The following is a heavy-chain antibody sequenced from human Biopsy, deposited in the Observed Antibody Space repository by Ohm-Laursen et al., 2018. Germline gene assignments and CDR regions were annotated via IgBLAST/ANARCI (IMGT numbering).Heavy chain of an antibody. CDR1: GGPIDSYY. CDR3: ASAGYNPDWNFDL. J-gene: IGHJ2*01. D-gene: IGHD5-24*01. V-gene: IGHV4-59*12. CDR2: IYFTGRT. Sequence: TLSLTCTVSGGPIDSYYWSWIRQPPGKALEWIGYIYFTGRTSYNPSLKIRVTMSVNTSKKQFSLRLSSVTAADTAVYYCASAGYNPDWNFDLWGRGTRVTVSS.